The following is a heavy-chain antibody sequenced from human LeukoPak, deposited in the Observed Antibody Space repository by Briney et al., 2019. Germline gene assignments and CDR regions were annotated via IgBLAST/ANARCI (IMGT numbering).Heavy chain of an antibody. J-gene: IGHJ5*02. CDR3: AHSNLWFGEFSVEVRYWFDP. CDR1: GFSLSTSGVG. CDR2: IYWDDDK. V-gene: IGHV2-5*02. D-gene: IGHD3-10*01. Sequence: SGPTLVNPTQTLTLTCTFSGFSLSTSGVGVGWIRQPPGKALEWLALIYWDDDKRYSPSLKSRLTITKDTSKNQVVLTMTNMDPVDTATYYCAHSNLWFGEFSVEVRYWFDPWGQGTLVTVSS.